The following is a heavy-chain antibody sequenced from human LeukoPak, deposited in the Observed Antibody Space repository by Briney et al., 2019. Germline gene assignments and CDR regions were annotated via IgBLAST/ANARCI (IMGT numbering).Heavy chain of an antibody. CDR3: ARDVNCSGKSCYDS. CDR2: IYYSGST. Sequence: PSETLSLTCTVSGGSISPYYWNWIRQPPGKGLEWIGYIYYSGSTNCNPSLKSRVTISLDMSKNQFSLKLSSVTAADTAIYYCARDVNCSGKSCYDSWGQGTLVNVSS. V-gene: IGHV4-59*01. J-gene: IGHJ4*02. CDR1: GGSISPYY. D-gene: IGHD2-15*01.